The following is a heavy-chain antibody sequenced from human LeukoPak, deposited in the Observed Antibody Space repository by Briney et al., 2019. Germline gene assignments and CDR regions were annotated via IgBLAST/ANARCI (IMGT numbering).Heavy chain of an antibody. Sequence: ASVKVSCKASGYTFTGYYMHWVRQAPGQGLEWVGWINPDSGGTNYAQNFQGRVTMTRDTSISTAYMELSRLRSDDTAVYYCARPRTYSGYDLNYWGQGTLVTVSA. CDR1: GYTFTGYY. D-gene: IGHD5-12*01. V-gene: IGHV1-2*02. J-gene: IGHJ4*02. CDR2: INPDSGGT. CDR3: ARPRTYSGYDLNY.